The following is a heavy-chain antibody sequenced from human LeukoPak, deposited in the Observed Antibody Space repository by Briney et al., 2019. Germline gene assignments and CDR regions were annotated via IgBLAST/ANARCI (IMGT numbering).Heavy chain of an antibody. CDR2: FNPVGDST. CDR1: GYTFTSSY. Sequence: ASVKVSCKASGYTFTSSYIHWVRQAPGQGLEWMGIFNPVGDSTSYSQNFQGRVIMTRDTSTSTFYMELRSLRSEDTAVYYCARYSGSYGGGAQYYYYMDVWGKGTTVTVSS. J-gene: IGHJ6*03. CDR3: ARYSGSYGGGAQYYYYMDV. V-gene: IGHV1-46*01. D-gene: IGHD1-26*01.